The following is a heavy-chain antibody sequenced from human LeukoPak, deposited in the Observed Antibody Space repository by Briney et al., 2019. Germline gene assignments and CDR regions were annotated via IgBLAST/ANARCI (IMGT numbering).Heavy chain of an antibody. D-gene: IGHD2-21*01. Sequence: SQTLSLTCTVSGGSMNNYDWSWSRQPPAKGQDWIGHIYYSGSTNYNPSLKSRVTISVDTSKNQFSLKLNSVTAADTAVYYCARDGGHIGIYYFDYWGQGILVTVSS. V-gene: IGHV4-59*01. CDR3: ARDGGHIGIYYFDY. J-gene: IGHJ4*02. CDR1: GGSMNNYD. CDR2: IYYSGST.